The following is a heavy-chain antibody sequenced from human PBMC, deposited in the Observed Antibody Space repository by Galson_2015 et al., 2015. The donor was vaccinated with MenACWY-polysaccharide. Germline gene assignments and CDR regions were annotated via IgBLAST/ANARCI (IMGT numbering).Heavy chain of an antibody. V-gene: IGHV3-30*02. CDR3: ARNPSRLDIAAASH. Sequence: SLRLSCAASGFNFRGNGMHWVRQAPGKGLEWVALIRNDEISKHYIDAVKGRFTISRDNSKNTLCLQMNSLRPEDTAVYYCARNPSRLDIAAASHWGQGALVTVSS. D-gene: IGHD6-13*01. J-gene: IGHJ4*02. CDR2: IRNDEISK. CDR1: GFNFRGNG.